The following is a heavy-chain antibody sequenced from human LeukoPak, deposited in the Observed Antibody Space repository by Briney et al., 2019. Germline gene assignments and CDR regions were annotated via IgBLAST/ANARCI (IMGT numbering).Heavy chain of an antibody. Sequence: GGSLRLSCAASGFTFSSYAMNWVRQAPGKGLEWVSGISGSGGSTYYADSVKGRFTISRDNSKNTLYLQMNSLRAEDTAVYYCARDSSGYYDYTYYYYGMDVWGQGTTVTVSS. D-gene: IGHD3-22*01. CDR2: ISGSGGST. V-gene: IGHV3-23*01. J-gene: IGHJ6*02. CDR1: GFTFSSYA. CDR3: ARDSSGYYDYTYYYYGMDV.